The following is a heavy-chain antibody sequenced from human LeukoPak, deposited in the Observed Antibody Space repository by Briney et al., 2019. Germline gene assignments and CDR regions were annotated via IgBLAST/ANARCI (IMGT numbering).Heavy chain of an antibody. D-gene: IGHD3-10*01. CDR2: ISSSSSYI. Sequence: PGGSLRLSCAASGFTFSSYSMNWVRQAPGKGLEWVSSISSSSSYIYYADSVKGRFTISRDNAKNSLYLQMNSLRAEDTAVYYCARRDEGPGSYYNNYWGQGTLVTVSS. J-gene: IGHJ4*02. CDR1: GFTFSSYS. V-gene: IGHV3-21*01. CDR3: ARRDEGPGSYYNNY.